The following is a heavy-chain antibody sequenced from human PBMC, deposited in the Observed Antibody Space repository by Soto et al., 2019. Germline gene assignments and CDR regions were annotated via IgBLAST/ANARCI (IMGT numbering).Heavy chain of an antibody. J-gene: IGHJ4*02. D-gene: IGHD5-12*01. CDR2: VSSDGDNT. V-gene: IGHV3-74*01. CDR3: VRGLPNFSSFDS. CDR1: GFTFSSYW. Sequence: EVQLVESGGGLVQPGESLRLSCAASGFTFSSYWMHWIRQASGKGLMWVARVSSDGDNTVYATSVQGRFTIARNNAKNTLYLQMNRLSDEGTAVYYCVRGLPNFSSFDSWGLGTLVTVSS.